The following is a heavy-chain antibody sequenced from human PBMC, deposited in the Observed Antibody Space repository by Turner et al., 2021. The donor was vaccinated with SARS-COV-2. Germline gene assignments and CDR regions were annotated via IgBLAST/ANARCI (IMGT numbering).Heavy chain of an antibody. CDR2: IYYSGST. CDR3: ASEAVVYFDTSGYYWDY. Sequence: QLQLQESGPGLVKPSETLSLTCTVSGGSISSSSYYWGWIRQPPGKGLEWIGNIYYSGSTYYNPSLKSRVTISVDTSKNHCSLKLSSVTAADTAVYYCASEAVVYFDTSGYYWDYWGQGTLVTVSS. CDR1: GGSISSSSYY. J-gene: IGHJ4*02. V-gene: IGHV4-39*02. D-gene: IGHD3-22*01.